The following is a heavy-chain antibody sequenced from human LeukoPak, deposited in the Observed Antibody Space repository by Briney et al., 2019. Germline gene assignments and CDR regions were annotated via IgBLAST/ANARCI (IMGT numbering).Heavy chain of an antibody. D-gene: IGHD3-22*01. J-gene: IGHJ3*02. Sequence: SETLSLTCTVSGDSVGSHYWSWIRQPPGKGLEWIGYIFYVGSTNYNPSLKSRVTISVDTSRNQFSLKLNSVAAADTAVYYCARDYYDSRGEAFDIWGQGTMVTVSS. CDR1: GDSVGSHY. V-gene: IGHV4-59*02. CDR3: ARDYYDSRGEAFDI. CDR2: IFYVGST.